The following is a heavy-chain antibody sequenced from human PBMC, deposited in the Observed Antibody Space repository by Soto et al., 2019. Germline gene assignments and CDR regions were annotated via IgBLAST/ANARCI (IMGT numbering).Heavy chain of an antibody. Sequence: ASVKVSCKASGYTFTSYGISWVRQAPGQGLEWMGWIRVYNGYTNYAQKFQGRVTMTTDTSTSTAYMELRSLISDDTAVYYYDSSGYYYDMDYWGQGTLVTVSS. CDR3: DSSGYYYDMDY. CDR1: GYTFTSYG. J-gene: IGHJ4*02. V-gene: IGHV1-18*04. CDR2: IRVYNGYT. D-gene: IGHD3-22*01.